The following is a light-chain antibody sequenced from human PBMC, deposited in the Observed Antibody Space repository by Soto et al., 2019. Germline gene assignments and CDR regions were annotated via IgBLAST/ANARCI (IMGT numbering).Light chain of an antibody. CDR2: GAS. CDR1: QSVSSSY. J-gene: IGKJ2*01. Sequence: EIVLTQSPGTLSLSPGERATLSCRASQSVSSSYLAWYQQKPGQAPRLLIYGASNRATGIPDRLSGSGSGTDFTLTISRLEPEDFAVYYCQLYGSSPPYTFGQGTKLEIK. CDR3: QLYGSSPPYT. V-gene: IGKV3-20*01.